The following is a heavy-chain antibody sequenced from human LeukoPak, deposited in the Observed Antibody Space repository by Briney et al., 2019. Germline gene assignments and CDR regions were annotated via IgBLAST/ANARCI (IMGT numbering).Heavy chain of an antibody. J-gene: IGHJ4*02. CDR3: ARETNSSSWRALDY. CDR1: GGSISSYY. V-gene: IGHV4-4*07. CDR2: IYTSDST. Sequence: SETLSLTCTVSGGSISSYYWSWIRQPAAKGLEWIGRIYTSDSTNYNPSLKSRVTMSVDTSKNQFSLKLNSVTAADTAVYYCARETNSSSWRALDYWGQGTLVTVSS. D-gene: IGHD6-13*01.